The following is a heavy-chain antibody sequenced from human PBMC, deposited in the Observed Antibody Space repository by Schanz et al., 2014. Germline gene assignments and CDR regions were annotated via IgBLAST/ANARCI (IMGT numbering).Heavy chain of an antibody. D-gene: IGHD3-22*01. V-gene: IGHV3-23*01. Sequence: EVQLLESGGGLVEPGGSLRLSCAASGFSFSSYAMGWVRQARGKGLEWVSAISGGGGTTYYADSVKGRFTISRDNSKNTLYLQMNSLRAEDTAVYYCAKDRSWDYDSSGYFDYWGQGTLXTVSS. CDR2: ISGGGGTT. J-gene: IGHJ4*02. CDR3: AKDRSWDYDSSGYFDY. CDR1: GFSFSSYA.